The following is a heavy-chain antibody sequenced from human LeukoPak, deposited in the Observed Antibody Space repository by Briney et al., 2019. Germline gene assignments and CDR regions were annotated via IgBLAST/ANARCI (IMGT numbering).Heavy chain of an antibody. Sequence: ASVKVSCKASGYTFTSYGISWVRQAPGQGREWMGWIRAYNGNTNYQQQLQGRVTMTTHTSTSPAYMALTSLRSDDTAVYYCARDNTALDYWGQGTLVTVSS. V-gene: IGHV1-18*01. J-gene: IGHJ4*02. CDR1: GYTFTSYG. D-gene: IGHD5-18*01. CDR2: IRAYNGNT. CDR3: ARDNTALDY.